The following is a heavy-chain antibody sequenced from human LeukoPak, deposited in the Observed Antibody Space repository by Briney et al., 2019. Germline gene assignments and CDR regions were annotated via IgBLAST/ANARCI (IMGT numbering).Heavy chain of an antibody. CDR1: GGSISSSRYY. Sequence: NTSETLSLTCTVSGGSISSSRYYWGWIRQPPGRGLGRIGIIYYSGSTYYNPALKCRVTISVETSKTQFSLKLSSVTAADTAVYYCARHPGYSSSWYGWFDPWGQGTLVTVSS. D-gene: IGHD6-13*01. V-gene: IGHV4-39*01. CDR2: IYYSGST. CDR3: ARHPGYSSSWYGWFDP. J-gene: IGHJ5*02.